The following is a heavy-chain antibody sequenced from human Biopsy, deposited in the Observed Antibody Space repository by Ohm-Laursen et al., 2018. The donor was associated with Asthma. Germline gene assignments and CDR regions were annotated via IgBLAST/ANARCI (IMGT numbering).Heavy chain of an antibody. D-gene: IGHD3-10*01. J-gene: IGHJ6*02. CDR1: GYTFNSAG. Sequence: SVKVSCKTSGYTFNSAGITWVRQAPGQGLEWMGWISVYNGNTKVAQKLQDRVTMITDTSTSTAYMELRCLRSDDTAVYFCARAVDYSHYYGIDVWGQGATVTVS. V-gene: IGHV1-18*01. CDR2: ISVYNGNT. CDR3: ARAVDYSHYYGIDV.